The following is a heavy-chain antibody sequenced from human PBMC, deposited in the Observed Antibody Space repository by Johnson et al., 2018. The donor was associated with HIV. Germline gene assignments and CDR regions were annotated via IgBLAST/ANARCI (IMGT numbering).Heavy chain of an antibody. Sequence: VQLVESGGGLVKPGGSLRLSCAASGFTFSDYYMSWIRQAPGKGLEWVSYISSSGSTIYYADSVKGRFTISRDNAKNSLYLQMNSLRAEDTAVYYCAKDQWYNWNYVSPDAFDIWGQGTMVTVSS. CDR3: AKDQWYNWNYVSPDAFDI. CDR2: ISSSGSTI. D-gene: IGHD1-7*01. J-gene: IGHJ3*02. CDR1: GFTFSDYY. V-gene: IGHV3-11*04.